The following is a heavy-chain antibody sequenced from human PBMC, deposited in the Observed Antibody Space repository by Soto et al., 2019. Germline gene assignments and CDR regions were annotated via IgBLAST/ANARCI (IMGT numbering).Heavy chain of an antibody. CDR2: IYYSGKT. CDR3: ARSYLGDNFDS. V-gene: IGHV4-59*01. Sequence: SETLSLTCIVSGDSMTNVYWTWIRRPPGKGLEWIGYIYYSGKTDYNPSLQSRVSISIDTSRKQFSLNLSSVTAADTAMYYCARSYLGDNFDSWGQGTLVTVSS. J-gene: IGHJ4*02. D-gene: IGHD4-17*01. CDR1: GDSMTNVY.